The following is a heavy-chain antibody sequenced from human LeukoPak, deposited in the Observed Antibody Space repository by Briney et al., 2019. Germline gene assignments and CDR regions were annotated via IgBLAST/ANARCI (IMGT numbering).Heavy chain of an antibody. V-gene: IGHV4-34*01. J-gene: IGHJ4*02. D-gene: IGHD4-17*01. Sequence: SETLSLTCAVYGGSFSGYYWSWIRQPPGKGLEWIGEINHSGSTNYNPSLKSRATISVDTFKNQFSLKLSSVTAADTAVYYCARGFGDGYWGQGTLVTVSS. CDR1: GGSFSGYY. CDR2: INHSGST. CDR3: ARGFGDGY.